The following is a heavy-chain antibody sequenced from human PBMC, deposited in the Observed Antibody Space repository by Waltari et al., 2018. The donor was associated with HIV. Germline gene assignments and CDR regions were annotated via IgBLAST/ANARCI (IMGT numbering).Heavy chain of an antibody. J-gene: IGHJ4*02. V-gene: IGHV4-38-2*02. CDR3: ASILAAAEYYFDY. Sequence: QVQLQESGPGLVKPSETLSLTCTVSGYSISSGYFWGWIRQPPGKGLEWIGSIYHSGSTYYNPSLKSRVTISVDTSKNQFSLKLSSVTAADTAVYYCASILAAAEYYFDYWGQGTLVTVSS. CDR1: GYSISSGYF. D-gene: IGHD6-13*01. CDR2: IYHSGST.